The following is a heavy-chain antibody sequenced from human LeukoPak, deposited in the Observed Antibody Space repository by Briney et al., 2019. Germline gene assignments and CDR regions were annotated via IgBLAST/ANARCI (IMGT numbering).Heavy chain of an antibody. CDR3: ARDRPKAPGIAAAGTLDDY. CDR1: GGSISSYY. CDR2: IYYSGST. V-gene: IGHV4-59*12. J-gene: IGHJ4*02. Sequence: SETLSLTCTVSGGSISSYYWSWIRQPPGKGLEWIGYIYYSGSTNYNPSLKSRVTISVDTSKNQFSLKLSSVTAADTAVYYCARDRPKAPGIAAAGTLDDYWGQGTLVTVSS. D-gene: IGHD6-13*01.